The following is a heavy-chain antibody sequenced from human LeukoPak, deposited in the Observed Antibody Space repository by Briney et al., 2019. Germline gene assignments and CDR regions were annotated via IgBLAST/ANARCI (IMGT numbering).Heavy chain of an antibody. CDR1: GGTFSSYA. CDR3: AREKDNQGYFQH. CDR2: IIPIFGTA. V-gene: IGHV1-69*06. D-gene: IGHD1-14*01. J-gene: IGHJ1*01. Sequence: SVKISGKASGGTFSSYAISWVRQAPGQGLEWMGGIIPIFGTANYAQKFQGRVTITADKSTSTAYMELSSLRSEDTAVYYCAREKDNQGYFQHWGQGTLVTVSS.